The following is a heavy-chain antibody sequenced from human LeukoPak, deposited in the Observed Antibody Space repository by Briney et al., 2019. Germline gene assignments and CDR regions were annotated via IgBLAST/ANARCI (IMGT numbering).Heavy chain of an antibody. J-gene: IGHJ3*02. V-gene: IGHV1-8*03. CDR3: ARDRWSSSSSEGTFDI. Sequence: ASVKVSCKASGYTFTSYDINWVRQATGQGLEWMGWMNSNSGNTGYAQKFQGRVTITRNTSISTAYMELSSLRSEDTAVYYCARDRWSSSSSEGTFDIWGQGTMVIVSS. CDR1: GYTFTSYD. CDR2: MNSNSGNT. D-gene: IGHD6-6*01.